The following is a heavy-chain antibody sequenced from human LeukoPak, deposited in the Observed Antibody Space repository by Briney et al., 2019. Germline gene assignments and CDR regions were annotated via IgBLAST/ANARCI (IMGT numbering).Heavy chain of an antibody. CDR2: ISSSFAI. CDR1: GGSISSSSYY. D-gene: IGHD5-12*01. CDR3: ARSLSGYNTDPFFEQ. J-gene: IGHJ4*02. V-gene: IGHV3-69-1*01. Sequence: ETLSLTCTVSGGSISSSSYYWGWIRQPPGRGLEWVSYISSSFAIHYADSVKGRFTISRDNARDSLYLQMSSLRADDTAVYYCARSLSGYNTDPFFEQWGQGALVTVSS.